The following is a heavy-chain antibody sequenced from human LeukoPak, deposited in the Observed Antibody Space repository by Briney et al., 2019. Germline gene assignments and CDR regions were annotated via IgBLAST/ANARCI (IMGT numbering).Heavy chain of an antibody. V-gene: IGHV4-39*07. CDR1: GGSISTSNYY. CDR3: ARFATHLSITIFGVVTPHDAFDI. CDR2: IFYSGST. Sequence: SETLSLTCTVSGGSISTSNYYWGWIRQPPGKGLEWIGNIFYSGSTYYSPSLRSRVTISLDTSRNQFSLKLSSVTAADTAVYYCARFATHLSITIFGVVTPHDAFDIWGQGTMVTVSS. J-gene: IGHJ3*02. D-gene: IGHD3-3*01.